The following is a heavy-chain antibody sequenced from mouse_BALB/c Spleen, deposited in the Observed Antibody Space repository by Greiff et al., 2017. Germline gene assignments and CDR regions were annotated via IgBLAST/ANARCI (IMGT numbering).Heavy chain of an antibody. V-gene: IGHV5-6*02. Sequence: EVKLVESGGDLVKPGGSLKLSCAASGFTFSSYGMSWVRQTPDKRLEWVATISSGGSYTYYPDSVKGRFTISRDNAKNTLYLQMSSLKSEDTAMYYFARHYYDYDGAWFAYWGQGTLVTVSA. J-gene: IGHJ3*01. D-gene: IGHD2-4*01. CDR3: ARHYYDYDGAWFAY. CDR1: GFTFSSYG. CDR2: ISSGGSYT.